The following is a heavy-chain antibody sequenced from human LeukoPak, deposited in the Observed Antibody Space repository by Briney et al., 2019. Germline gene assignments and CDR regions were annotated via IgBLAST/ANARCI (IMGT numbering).Heavy chain of an antibody. CDR2: INPSGGST. CDR3: ARSSRLVGATPDY. V-gene: IGHV1-46*01. Sequence: ASVKVSCKASGYTFTSYYMHWVRQAPGQGLEWMGIINPSGGSTSYAQKFQGRVTMTRDTSISTAYMELSRLRSDDTAVYYCARSSRLVGATPDYWGQGTLVTVSS. D-gene: IGHD1-26*01. J-gene: IGHJ4*02. CDR1: GYTFTSYY.